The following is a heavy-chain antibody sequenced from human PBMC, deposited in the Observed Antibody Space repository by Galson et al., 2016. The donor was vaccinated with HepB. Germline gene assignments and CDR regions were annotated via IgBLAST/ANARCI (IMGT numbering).Heavy chain of an antibody. J-gene: IGHJ6*02. D-gene: IGHD3-10*01. Sequence: SLRLSCAASGFTFDDYGMHWVRQAPGKGLEWVSGISWNSGSIGYADSVKGRFTISRDNAKNSLYLQMNSLRAEDTAVFYCARHYHPVWGQGTTVTVSS. CDR1: GFTFDDYG. CDR3: ARHYHPV. CDR2: ISWNSGSI. V-gene: IGHV3-9*01.